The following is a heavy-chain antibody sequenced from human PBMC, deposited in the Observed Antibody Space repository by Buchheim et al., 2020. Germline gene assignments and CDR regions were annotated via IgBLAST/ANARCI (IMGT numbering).Heavy chain of an antibody. CDR2: IYYSGST. D-gene: IGHD3-3*01. CDR1: GGSISSGGYY. V-gene: IGHV4-31*03. Sequence: QVQLQESGPGLVKPSQTLSLTCTVSGGSISSGGYYWSWIRQHPGKGLEWIGYIYYSGSTYYNPSLKSRVTISVDTSKNQLPLKLSSVTAADTAVYYCAREQNDFWSGTNNWFDPWGQGTL. CDR3: AREQNDFWSGTNNWFDP. J-gene: IGHJ5*02.